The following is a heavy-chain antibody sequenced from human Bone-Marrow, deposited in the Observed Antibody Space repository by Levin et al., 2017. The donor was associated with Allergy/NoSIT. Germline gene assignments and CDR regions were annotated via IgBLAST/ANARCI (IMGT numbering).Heavy chain of an antibody. CDR2: IWYDGSNK. V-gene: IGHV3-33*01. D-gene: IGHD3-22*01. CDR3: ARGNYYDSSGYYSLDAFDI. CDR1: GFTFSSYG. Sequence: GGSLRLSCAASGFTFSSYGMHWVRQAPGKGLEWVAVIWYDGSNKYYADSVKGRFTISRDNSKNTLYLQMNSLRAEDTAVYYCARGNYYDSSGYYSLDAFDIWGQGTMVTVSS. J-gene: IGHJ3*02.